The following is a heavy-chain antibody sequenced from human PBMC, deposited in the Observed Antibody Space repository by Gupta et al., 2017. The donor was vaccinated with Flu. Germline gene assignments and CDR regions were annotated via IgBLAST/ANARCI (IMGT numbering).Heavy chain of an antibody. D-gene: IGHD3-9*01. V-gene: IGHV1-18*01. Sequence: QVQLVQSGAEVKKPGASVKVSCKASGYTFTSYGISWVRQAPGQGLEWMGWISAYNGNTNYAQKLQGRVTMTTDTSTSTAYMELRSLRSDDTAVYYCARVYYDILTGYLPPLFDYWGQGTLVTVSS. J-gene: IGHJ4*02. CDR3: ARVYYDILTGYLPPLFDY. CDR2: ISAYNGNT. CDR1: GYTFTSYG.